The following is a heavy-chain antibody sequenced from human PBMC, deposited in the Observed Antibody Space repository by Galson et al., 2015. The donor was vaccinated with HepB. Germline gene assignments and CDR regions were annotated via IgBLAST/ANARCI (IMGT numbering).Heavy chain of an antibody. V-gene: IGHV3-48*01. CDR2: ISTSSSII. Sequence: SLRLSCAASGFTFSSYSMNWVRQAPGRGLEWVSYISTSSSIIYYADSVKGRFTISRDNAKKSLYLQMNSLRAEDTAVYFCAREAHIAVAAFDSWGQGTLVAVSS. D-gene: IGHD2-21*01. J-gene: IGHJ4*02. CDR3: AREAHIAVAAFDS. CDR1: GFTFSSYS.